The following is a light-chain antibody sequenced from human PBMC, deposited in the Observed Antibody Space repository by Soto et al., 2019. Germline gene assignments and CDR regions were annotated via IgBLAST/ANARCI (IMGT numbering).Light chain of an antibody. CDR3: QQSYTTPYT. Sequence: DIQMTQSPSSLSASVGDRVTITCRASQSISNFLNWYQQKPGKAPELLIYAASSLHSGVPSRFSGSGSGTNFTLIISSLQPEEFATYSCQQSYTTPYTFGQGTKLEIK. CDR2: AAS. CDR1: QSISNF. V-gene: IGKV1-39*01. J-gene: IGKJ2*01.